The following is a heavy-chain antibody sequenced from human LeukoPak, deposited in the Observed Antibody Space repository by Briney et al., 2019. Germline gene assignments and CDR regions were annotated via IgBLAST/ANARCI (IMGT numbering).Heavy chain of an antibody. CDR3: ASGIYDILTGYYMSLDY. CDR2: VYTSGST. V-gene: IGHV4-39*07. Sequence: SETLSLTCTVSGGSISSSSYNWGWIRQPPGKGLEWIGSVYTSGSTNYNPSLKSRVTISVDTSKNQFSLKLSSVTAADTAVYYCASGIYDILTGYYMSLDYWGQGTLVTVSS. CDR1: GGSISSSSYN. D-gene: IGHD3-9*01. J-gene: IGHJ4*02.